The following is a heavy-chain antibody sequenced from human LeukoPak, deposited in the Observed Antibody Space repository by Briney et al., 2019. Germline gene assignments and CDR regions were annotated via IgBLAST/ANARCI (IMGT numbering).Heavy chain of an antibody. CDR3: ARHGNRGYFSLQY. D-gene: IGHD3-22*01. J-gene: IGHJ4*02. V-gene: IGHV4-59*08. Sequence: PSETLSLTCTVSGASISSCYWSWIRQPPGKGLEWIGFGHYTGSSNYNPSLKSRVTISVDTSKSQFSLKLSSVTAADTAVYYCARHGNRGYFSLQYWGQGALVTVSS. CDR2: GHYTGSS. CDR1: GASISSCY.